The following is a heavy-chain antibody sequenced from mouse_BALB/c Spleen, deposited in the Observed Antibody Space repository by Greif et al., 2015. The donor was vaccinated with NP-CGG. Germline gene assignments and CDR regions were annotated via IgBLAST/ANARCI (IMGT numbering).Heavy chain of an antibody. V-gene: IGHV14-3*02. CDR1: GFNIKENF. CDR2: IVPANGNT. Sequence: EVQRVESGAELVKPGASVKLSCTASGFNIKENFMHWVKERPEQGLEWIGRIVPANGNTRYDSNFQGKATITADTSSNTAYLQLSSLTSEDTAVYYCTSYVYGYYFDYWGQGTTLTVSS. J-gene: IGHJ2*01. D-gene: IGHD2-2*01. CDR3: TSYVYGYYFDY.